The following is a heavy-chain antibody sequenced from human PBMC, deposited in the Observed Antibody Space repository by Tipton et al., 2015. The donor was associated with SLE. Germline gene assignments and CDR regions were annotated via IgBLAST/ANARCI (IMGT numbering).Heavy chain of an antibody. Sequence: SPRLSCAASGFTFSSYEMNWVRQAPGKGLEWVSYISYSGSTKYYADSVKGRFTISRDNAKNSLYLQMNSLRAEDTAVYYCARDVEVMADYFDYCGQGTLVTV. J-gene: IGHJ4*02. CDR1: GFTFSSYE. CDR3: ARDVEVMADYFDY. D-gene: IGHD2-21*01. V-gene: IGHV3-48*03. CDR2: ISYSGSTK.